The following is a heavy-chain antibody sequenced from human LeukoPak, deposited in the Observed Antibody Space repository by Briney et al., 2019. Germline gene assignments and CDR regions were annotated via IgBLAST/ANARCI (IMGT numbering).Heavy chain of an antibody. V-gene: IGHV3-74*01. J-gene: IGHJ4*02. Sequence: GGSLRLSCVGSGFTFSSYWMYWIRQAPGKGLVWVSRIHSDGSMANYTDSVKGRFTISRDNVNKTLYLQMNTLRAEDTAVYSCVREGFFDYWGQGTLVTVSS. CDR2: IHSDGSMA. CDR3: VREGFFDY. CDR1: GFTFSSYW.